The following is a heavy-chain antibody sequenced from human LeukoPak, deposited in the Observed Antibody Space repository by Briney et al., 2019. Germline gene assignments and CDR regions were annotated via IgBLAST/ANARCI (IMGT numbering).Heavy chain of an antibody. J-gene: IGHJ4*02. CDR3: ARGGTPS. V-gene: IGHV1-2*06. CDR2: INPNSGGT. D-gene: IGHD2-15*01. CDR1: YTXTXXX. Sequence: YTXTXXXXXXVRXAPXQGLEWMGRINPNSGGTNYAQKFQGRVTMTRDTSISTAYMELSRLRSDDTAVYYCARGGTPSWGQGTLVTVSS.